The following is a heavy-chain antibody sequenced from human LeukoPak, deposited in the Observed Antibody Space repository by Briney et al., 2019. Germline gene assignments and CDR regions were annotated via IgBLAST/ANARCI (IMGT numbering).Heavy chain of an antibody. D-gene: IGHD2-15*01. J-gene: IGHJ4*02. CDR2: INPSSGGT. V-gene: IGHV1-2*06. CDR3: ARDGTGYCSGGSCYSGASFDY. Sequence: ASVKVSCKASGYTFTGYYMHWVRQAPGQGLEWMGRINPSSGGTNYAQKFQGRVTMTRDTSISTAYMELSRLRSDDTAVYYCARDGTGYCSGGSCYSGASFDYWGQGTLVTVSS. CDR1: GYTFTGYY.